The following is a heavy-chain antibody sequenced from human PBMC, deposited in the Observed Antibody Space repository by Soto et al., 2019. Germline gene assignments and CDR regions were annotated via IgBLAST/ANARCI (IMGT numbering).Heavy chain of an antibody. V-gene: IGHV3-23*01. J-gene: IGHJ4*02. CDR3: AKTPRQWLVYFDY. CDR2: ISGSGGTT. CDR1: GFTFSNYA. D-gene: IGHD6-19*01. Sequence: EVQLLESGGGLVQPGGSLRLSCAASGFTFSNYAVSWVRQAPGKGLEWVSAISGSGGTTYYADSVKGRFTISRDNSKDTRHLQMNSLRAEDTAIYYCAKTPRQWLVYFDYWGQGALVTVSS.